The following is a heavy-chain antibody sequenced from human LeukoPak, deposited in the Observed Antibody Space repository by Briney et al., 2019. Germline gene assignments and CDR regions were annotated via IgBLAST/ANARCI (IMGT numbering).Heavy chain of an antibody. J-gene: IGHJ4*02. V-gene: IGHV4-30-4*01. CDR2: IYYSGST. Sequence: SETLSLTCTVSGGSISSGDYYWSWIRQPPGKGLEWIGYIYYSGSTYCNPSLKSRITMSVDSSKNQFSLNLSSVTAADTAVYYCARKFRYYDSSGYYVDYWGQGTPDTVSS. CDR3: ARKFRYYDSSGYYVDY. D-gene: IGHD3-22*01. CDR1: GGSISSGDYY.